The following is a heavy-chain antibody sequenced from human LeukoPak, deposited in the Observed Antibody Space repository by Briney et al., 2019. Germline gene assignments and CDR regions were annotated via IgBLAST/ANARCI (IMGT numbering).Heavy chain of an antibody. V-gene: IGHV1-2*02. Sequence: GASVKVSCKASGYTFTGYYMHWVRQAPGQGLKWMGWINPNSGGTNYAQKFQGRVTMTRDTSISTAYMELSRLRSDDTAVYYCARVHLTYYYDTSALDYWGQGTLVTVSS. CDR3: ARVHLTYYYDTSALDY. D-gene: IGHD3-22*01. CDR1: GYTFTGYY. CDR2: INPNSGGT. J-gene: IGHJ4*02.